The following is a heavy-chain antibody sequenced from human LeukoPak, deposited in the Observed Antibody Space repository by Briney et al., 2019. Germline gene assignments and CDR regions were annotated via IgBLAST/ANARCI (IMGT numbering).Heavy chain of an antibody. V-gene: IGHV4-39*01. CDR3: ARHDWFDP. J-gene: IGHJ5*02. Sequence: PSETLSLTCTVSGGSISSSSYYWAWIRQPPGKGLEWIGSIYYSGSTYYNPSLKSRVTTSVDTSKNQFSLKLNSVTAADTAVYYCARHDWFDPWGQGTLVTVSS. CDR1: GGSISSSSYY. CDR2: IYYSGST.